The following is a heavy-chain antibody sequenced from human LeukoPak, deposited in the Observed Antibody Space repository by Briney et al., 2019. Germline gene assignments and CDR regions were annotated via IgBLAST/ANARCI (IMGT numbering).Heavy chain of an antibody. CDR2: ISAYNGNT. CDR1: GYTFTGYG. Sequence: GASVKVSCKASGYTFTGYGISWVRQAPGQGLEWMGWISAYNGNTNYAQKLQGRVTMTTDTSTSTAYMELRSLRSDDTAVYYCARAGEVSYDSSGYYYRWGQGTLVTVSS. V-gene: IGHV1-18*01. J-gene: IGHJ4*02. CDR3: ARAGEVSYDSSGYYYR. D-gene: IGHD3-22*01.